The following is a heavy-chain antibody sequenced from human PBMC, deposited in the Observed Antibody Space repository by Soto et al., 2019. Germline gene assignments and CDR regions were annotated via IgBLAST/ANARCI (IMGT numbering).Heavy chain of an antibody. J-gene: IGHJ1*01. Sequence: QVQLVQSGAEVKKPGSSVKVSCKASGGTFSSYTISWVRQAPGQGLEWMGRIIPILGIANYAQKFQGRVTITADKSTSTAYMELSSLRSEDTAVYYCARVDCSGGSCYWSEYFQHWGQGTLVTVSS. CDR2: IIPILGIA. D-gene: IGHD2-15*01. V-gene: IGHV1-69*02. CDR3: ARVDCSGGSCYWSEYFQH. CDR1: GGTFSSYT.